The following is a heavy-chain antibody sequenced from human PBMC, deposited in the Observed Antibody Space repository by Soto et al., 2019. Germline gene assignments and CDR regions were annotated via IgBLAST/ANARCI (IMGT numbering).Heavy chain of an antibody. CDR3: AREYYYGSGSYYLGYYYYYMDV. V-gene: IGHV1-46*03. CDR2: INPSGGST. J-gene: IGHJ6*03. CDR1: GYTFTSYY. Sequence: QVQLVQSGAEVKKPGASVKVSCKASGYTFTSYYMHWVRQAPGQGLEWMGIINPSGGSTSYAQKFQGRVTMTRDTSSSTVDVELSSMRSEDTAVYYCAREYYYGSGSYYLGYYYYYMDVWGKGTTVTVSS. D-gene: IGHD3-10*01.